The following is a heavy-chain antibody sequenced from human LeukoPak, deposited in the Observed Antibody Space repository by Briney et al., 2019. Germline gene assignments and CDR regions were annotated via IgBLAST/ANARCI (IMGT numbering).Heavy chain of an antibody. D-gene: IGHD1-26*01. CDR2: MDPNSGNT. V-gene: IGHV1-8*01. Sequence: GASVKVSCKASGYTFTSYDINWVRQATGQGLEWMGWMDPNSGNTGYARKFQGRVTMTRNTSISTAYMELSSLRSEDTAVYYCARDREPIVGATFDYWGQGTLVTVSS. J-gene: IGHJ4*02. CDR3: ARDREPIVGATFDY. CDR1: GYTFTSYD.